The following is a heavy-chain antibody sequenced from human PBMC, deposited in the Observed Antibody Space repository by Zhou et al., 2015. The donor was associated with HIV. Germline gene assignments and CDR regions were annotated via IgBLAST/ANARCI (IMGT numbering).Heavy chain of an antibody. J-gene: IGHJ4*02. CDR2: IIPMFGTA. V-gene: IGHV1-69*01. CDR3: AREGRSGPVNPIDY. CDR1: GGTFSTYA. Sequence: QVLLVQSGAEVRKPGSSVKVSCKASGGTFSTYAFSWVRQAPGQGLEWMGGIIPMFGTANYAQKFQGRVTITADESTSTAYMELSSLRSEDTAVYYCAREGRSGPVNPIDYWGQGTLVTVSS. D-gene: IGHD3-10*01.